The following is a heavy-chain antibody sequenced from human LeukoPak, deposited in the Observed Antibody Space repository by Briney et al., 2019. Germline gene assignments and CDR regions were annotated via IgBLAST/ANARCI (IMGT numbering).Heavy chain of an antibody. Sequence: ASVKVSCKASGYTFTSYGVSWVRQAPGQGGEGMGWISAYNGNTNYAQKLQGRVTRTTDTSTSTAYMELRSLRSDDTAVYYCARYYDSSGYSSGAYYYFDSWGQGTLVTVSS. J-gene: IGHJ4*02. CDR2: ISAYNGNT. CDR1: GYTFTSYG. CDR3: ARYYDSSGYSSGAYYYFDS. V-gene: IGHV1-18*01. D-gene: IGHD3-22*01.